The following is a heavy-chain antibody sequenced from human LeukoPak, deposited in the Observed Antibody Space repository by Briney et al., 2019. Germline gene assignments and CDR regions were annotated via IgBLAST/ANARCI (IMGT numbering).Heavy chain of an antibody. V-gene: IGHV4-59*12. CDR1: GGSISSYY. Sequence: SETLSLTCTVSGGSISSYYWTWIRQPPGKGLEWIGSLYYSGSTNYNPSLKSRVTISVDTSKNQFSLKLSSVTAADTAVYYCARGLHYYYYMDVRGKGTTVTVSS. CDR2: LYYSGST. CDR3: ARGLHYYYYMDV. J-gene: IGHJ6*03.